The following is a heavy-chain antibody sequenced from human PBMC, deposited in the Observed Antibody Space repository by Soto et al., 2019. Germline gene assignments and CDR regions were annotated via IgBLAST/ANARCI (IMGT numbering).Heavy chain of an antibody. V-gene: IGHV1-69*01. Sequence: QVQLVQSGAEVKKPGSSVKVSCKASGGTFSSYAISWVRQAPGQGLEWMGGIIPIFGTANYAQKFQGRVTITADESTSTAYMELSSLRSEDTAVYYCARDKGQMRSSSPRGYYYYYGMDVWGQGTTVTVSS. CDR2: IIPIFGTA. CDR3: ARDKGQMRSSSPRGYYYYYGMDV. J-gene: IGHJ6*02. D-gene: IGHD6-6*01. CDR1: GGTFSSYA.